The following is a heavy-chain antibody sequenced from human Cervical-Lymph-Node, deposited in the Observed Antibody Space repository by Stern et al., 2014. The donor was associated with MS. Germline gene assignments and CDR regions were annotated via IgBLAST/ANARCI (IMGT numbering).Heavy chain of an antibody. CDR3: ARVPRDGTYYTEAFDI. J-gene: IGHJ3*02. D-gene: IGHD1-26*01. CDR1: GGSISTYY. Sequence: QVQLQESGPGLLKPSETLSLTCTVSGGSISTYYWAWIRQPPGKQLEWIGHNYYSGSTNYNPSLKSRVTISVDTSKNQFSLKLSSVTAADTAIYYCARVPRDGTYYTEAFDIWGQGTVVTVSS. CDR2: NYYSGST. V-gene: IGHV4-59*01.